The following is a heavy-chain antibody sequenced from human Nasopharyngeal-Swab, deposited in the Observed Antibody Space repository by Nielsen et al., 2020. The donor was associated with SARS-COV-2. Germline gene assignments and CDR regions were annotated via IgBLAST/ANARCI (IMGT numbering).Heavy chain of an antibody. V-gene: IGHV1-46*01. J-gene: IGHJ4*02. CDR2: INPSGDST. CDR1: GYTFASYY. Sequence: ASVKVSCKASGYTFASYYMHWVRQAPGQGLEWMGIINPSGDSTSYAQKFQGRVTMTRDTSTSTVYMELSSLRSEDTAVYYCARPTSPYYFDYWGQGTLVTVSS. CDR3: ARPTSPYYFDY.